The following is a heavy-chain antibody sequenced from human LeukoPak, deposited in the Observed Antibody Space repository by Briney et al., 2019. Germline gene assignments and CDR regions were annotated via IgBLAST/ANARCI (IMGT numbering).Heavy chain of an antibody. CDR2: ISSSSTYI. CDR1: GFTFSSYS. V-gene: IGHV3-21*01. Sequence: GGSLRLSCAASGFTFSSYSMNWVRQAPGKGLEWVSSISSSSTYIYYADSVKGRFTISRDNAKKSMYLQMNSLRAEDTAVYYCARPSNEGQWLVGQGVDYWGQGTLVTVSS. D-gene: IGHD6-19*01. J-gene: IGHJ4*02. CDR3: ARPSNEGQWLVGQGVDY.